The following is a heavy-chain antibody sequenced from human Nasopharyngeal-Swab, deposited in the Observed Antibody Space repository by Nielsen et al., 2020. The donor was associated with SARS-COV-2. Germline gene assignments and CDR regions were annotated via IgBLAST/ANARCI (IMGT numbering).Heavy chain of an antibody. CDR3: AKLSTTVVTPAFDY. V-gene: IGHV3-23*01. Sequence: GESLKISCAASGFTFSTSTMSWVRQAPGKGLEWVSAISGSGGSTYYADSVKGRFTISRDNSKNTLYLQMNSLRAEDTAVYYCAKLSTTVVTPAFDYWGQGTLVTVSS. D-gene: IGHD4-23*01. CDR1: GFTFSTST. CDR2: ISGSGGST. J-gene: IGHJ4*02.